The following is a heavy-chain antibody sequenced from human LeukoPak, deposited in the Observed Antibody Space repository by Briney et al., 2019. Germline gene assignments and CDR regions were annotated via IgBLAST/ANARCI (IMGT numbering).Heavy chain of an antibody. D-gene: IGHD3-10*01. CDR1: GFTFSNYW. CDR2: IKYDGSEK. J-gene: IGHJ5*01. Sequence: GGSLRPSCTASGFTFSNYWMSWVRQAPGKGLEWVANIKYDGSEKYHVDSVKGRLTISRDNAKNSLYLQMNSLRAEDTAVYYCAREPVRKRWFDSWGQGTLVTVSS. CDR3: AREPVRKRWFDS. V-gene: IGHV3-7*03.